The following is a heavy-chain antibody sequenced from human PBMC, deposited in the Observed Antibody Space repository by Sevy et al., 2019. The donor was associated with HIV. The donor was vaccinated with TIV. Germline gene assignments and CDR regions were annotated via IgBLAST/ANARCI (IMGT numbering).Heavy chain of an antibody. CDR2: IYYSGGT. CDR1: GGSISSYY. Sequence: SETLSLTCTVSGGSISSYYWSWIRQPPGKGLEWIGYIYYSGGTNYNPSLKSRVTISVDTSKNQFSLKLSSVTAADTAVYYCARVNLYSGSYQTFDYWGQGTLVTVSS. CDR3: ARVNLYSGSYQTFDY. V-gene: IGHV4-59*01. J-gene: IGHJ4*02. D-gene: IGHD1-26*01.